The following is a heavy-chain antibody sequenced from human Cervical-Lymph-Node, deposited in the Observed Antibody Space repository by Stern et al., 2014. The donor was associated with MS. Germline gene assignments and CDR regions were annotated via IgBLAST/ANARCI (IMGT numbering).Heavy chain of an antibody. J-gene: IGHJ4*02. D-gene: IGHD1-14*01. V-gene: IGHV5-51*01. CDR3: ARQTTAWASDV. CDR1: GYKFSIYW. Sequence: EVQLVESGAELIRPGESLKISCKGSGYKFSIYWIAWVSQMPGKGLEWMGIIYPGDSETRSSPSFQGQVTMSADKSTSTAYLQWSSLNASDTAMYFCARQTTAWASDVWGQGTLVTVSS. CDR2: IYPGDSET.